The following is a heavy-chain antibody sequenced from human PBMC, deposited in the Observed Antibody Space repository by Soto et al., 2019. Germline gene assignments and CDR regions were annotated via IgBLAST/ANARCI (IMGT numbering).Heavy chain of an antibody. CDR1: RFTFSSYA. V-gene: IGHV3-23*01. CDR2: ISGGGGNT. D-gene: IGHD3-3*01. Sequence: EVQLLESGGGLVQPGGSLRLSCAASRFTFSSYAMGWVRQAPGKGLEWVSGISGGGGNTYYVDSVKGQFTVSRDNSKNTLYLQMNSLRAEDTAVYYYAKAKGDDFSSASASAFDYWGQGTLVTVSS. J-gene: IGHJ4*02. CDR3: AKAKGDDFSSASASAFDY.